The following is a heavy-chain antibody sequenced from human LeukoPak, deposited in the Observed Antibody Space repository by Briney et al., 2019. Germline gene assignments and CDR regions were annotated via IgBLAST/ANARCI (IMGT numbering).Heavy chain of an antibody. CDR1: GYTFTGYY. D-gene: IGHD6-19*01. CDR2: VNPNNGGT. Sequence: ASVKVSCKASGYTFTGYYIHWVRQAPGQGLEWMGWVNPNNGGTNYAQNFQGRVTMTRDTSISTAFMELSRLTFDDTAVYFCARGGEGQWLPFWGQGTLVTVSS. CDR3: ARGGEGQWLPF. V-gene: IGHV1-2*02. J-gene: IGHJ4*02.